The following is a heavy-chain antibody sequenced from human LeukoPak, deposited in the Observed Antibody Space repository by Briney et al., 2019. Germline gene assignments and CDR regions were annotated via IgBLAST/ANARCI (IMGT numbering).Heavy chain of an antibody. CDR2: ISGSGGNT. D-gene: IGHD5-12*01. J-gene: IGHJ4*02. Sequence: GGSLRLSCAASGFTFSSYATSWVRQAPGKGLEWVSAISGSGGNTYYADSVKGRFTISRDNSKNTLYLQMNSLRAEDTAVYYCAKSSGYDLFDYWGQGTLVTVSS. CDR1: GFTFSSYA. V-gene: IGHV3-23*01. CDR3: AKSSGYDLFDY.